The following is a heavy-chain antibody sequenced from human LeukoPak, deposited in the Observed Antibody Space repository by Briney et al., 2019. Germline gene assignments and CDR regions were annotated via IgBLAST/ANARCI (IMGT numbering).Heavy chain of an antibody. V-gene: IGHV4-39*01. CDR1: GGSISSSSYY. Sequence: SETLSLTCTVSGGSISSSSYYWGWIRQPPGKGLEWIGSIYYSGSTYYNPSLKSRVTISVDTSKNQFSLKLSSVTAADTAVYYCARHYDVLTGYANWGQGTLVTVSS. CDR3: ARHYDVLTGYAN. J-gene: IGHJ4*02. D-gene: IGHD3-9*01. CDR2: IYYSGST.